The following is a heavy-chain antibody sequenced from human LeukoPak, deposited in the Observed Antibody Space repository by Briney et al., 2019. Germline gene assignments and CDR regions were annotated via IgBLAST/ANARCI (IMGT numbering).Heavy chain of an antibody. CDR1: GFTFSSYA. D-gene: IGHD2-8*01. V-gene: IGHV3-23*01. CDR2: ISGSGGST. J-gene: IGHJ4*02. CDR3: ARLIVLMVYAIREVDY. Sequence: GGSLRLSCAASGFTFSSYAMSWVRQAPGKGLEWVSAISGSGGSTYYADSVKGRFTISRDNSKNTMYLQMNSLRAEETAVYYCARLIVLMVYAIREVDYWGQGTLVTVSS.